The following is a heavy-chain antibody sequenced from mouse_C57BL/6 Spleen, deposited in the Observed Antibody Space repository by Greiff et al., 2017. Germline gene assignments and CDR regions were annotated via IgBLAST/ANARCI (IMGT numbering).Heavy chain of an antibody. Sequence: VQRVESGAELAKPGASVKLSCKASGYTFTSYWMHWVKQRPGQGLEWIGYINPSSGYTKYNQKFKDKATLTADKSSSTAYMQLSSLTYEDSAVYYCARPYYSRPGFAYWGQGTLVTVSA. CDR3: ARPYYSRPGFAY. V-gene: IGHV1-7*01. D-gene: IGHD2-5*01. CDR1: GYTFTSYW. J-gene: IGHJ3*01. CDR2: INPSSGYT.